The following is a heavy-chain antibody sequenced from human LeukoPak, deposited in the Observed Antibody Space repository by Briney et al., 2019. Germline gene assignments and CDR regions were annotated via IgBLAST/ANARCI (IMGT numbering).Heavy chain of an antibody. V-gene: IGHV1-2*02. CDR1: GYTFTGYY. CDR2: INPNSGGT. D-gene: IGHD2-2*01. J-gene: IGHJ5*02. Sequence: GASVKVSFKASGYTFTGYYMHWVRQAPGQGLEWMGWINPNSGGTNYAQKFQGRVTMTRDTSISTAYMEMSRLRSDDTAVYYCARGPIVVVPAAISRESWFDPWGQGTLVTVSS. CDR3: ARGPIVVVPAAISRESWFDP.